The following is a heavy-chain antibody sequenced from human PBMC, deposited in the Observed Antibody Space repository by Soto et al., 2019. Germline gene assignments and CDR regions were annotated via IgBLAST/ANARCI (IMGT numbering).Heavy chain of an antibody. CDR3: ARRGSGSYYDY. CDR1: GFTFSSYA. Sequence: EVQLLESGGGLVQPGGSLRLSCAASGFTFSSYAMRWVRQAPVKGLEWVSAISGSGDSTYYADSVKGRFTISRDNSKNTLYLQMNSLIAEDTAVYYCARRGSGSYYDYWGQGTLVSVSS. CDR2: ISGSGDST. D-gene: IGHD1-26*01. V-gene: IGHV3-23*01. J-gene: IGHJ4*02.